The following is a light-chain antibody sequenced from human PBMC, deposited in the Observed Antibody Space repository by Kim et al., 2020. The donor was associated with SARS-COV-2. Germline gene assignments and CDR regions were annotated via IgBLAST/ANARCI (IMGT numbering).Light chain of an antibody. J-gene: IGKJ4*01. CDR3: QHYHDFPLT. Sequence: ASVGDRVTITCQASQDIRRHLNWYQQKPGKAPKLLIYGGFNLEIGVPSRFSGSGSETDFTLAISSLQPEDIATYYCQHYHDFPLTFGGGTKVDIK. CDR2: GGF. V-gene: IGKV1-33*01. CDR1: QDIRRH.